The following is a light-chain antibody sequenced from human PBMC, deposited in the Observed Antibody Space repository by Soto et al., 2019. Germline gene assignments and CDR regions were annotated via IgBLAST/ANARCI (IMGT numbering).Light chain of an antibody. J-gene: IGLJ2*01. V-gene: IGLV3-21*04. CDR2: YDN. Sequence: SYELTQPPSVSVAPGKTAAITCGGNDIGRRSVHWYQQKPGQAPVLVIYYDNARPSAIPDRFSGSNSGNTATMTISRVEAGDEADYYCQVWDSESEHVVFGGGTKLTVL. CDR1: DIGRRS. CDR3: QVWDSESEHVV.